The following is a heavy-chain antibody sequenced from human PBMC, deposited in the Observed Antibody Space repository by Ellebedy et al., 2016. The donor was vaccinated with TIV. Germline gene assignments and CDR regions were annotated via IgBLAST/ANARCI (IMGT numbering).Heavy chain of an antibody. CDR3: ARHSSFYWYFDL. D-gene: IGHD2-15*01. CDR1: GGSISSSSYY. V-gene: IGHV4-39*01. J-gene: IGHJ2*01. Sequence: MPSETLSLTCTVSGGSISSSSYYWGWIRQPPGKGLEWIGSIYYSGSTYYNPSLKSRVTISVDTSKNQFSLKLSSVTAADTAVYYCARHSSFYWYFDLWGRGTLVTVSS. CDR2: IYYSGST.